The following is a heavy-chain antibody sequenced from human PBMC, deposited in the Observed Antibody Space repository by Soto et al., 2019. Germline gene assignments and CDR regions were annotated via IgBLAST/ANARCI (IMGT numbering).Heavy chain of an antibody. CDR1: GFTFNSNW. Sequence: EVHLVESGGGLVQPGGSLRLSCAASGFTFNSNWMSWVRQAPGKGLEWVANIKQDGGERDYVDSVKGRFTISRDNTKNSLYLQMNSLRVEDTAVYYCARRVFGALYWGQGTLVTVSS. V-gene: IGHV3-7*01. CDR3: ARRVFGALY. CDR2: IKQDGGER. D-gene: IGHD3-10*02. J-gene: IGHJ4*02.